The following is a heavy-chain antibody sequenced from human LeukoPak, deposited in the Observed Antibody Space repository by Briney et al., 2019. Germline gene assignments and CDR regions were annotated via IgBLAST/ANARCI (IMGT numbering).Heavy chain of an antibody. D-gene: IGHD3-10*01. J-gene: IGHJ4*02. Sequence: GGSLRLSCAAFGFTFSSYAMSWVRQAPGKGLEWVSAISGSGGSIYYADSVKGRFTISRDNSKNTLYLQMNSLRAEDTAVYYCAKTMVRGVLDYWGQGTLVTVSS. CDR3: AKTMVRGVLDY. V-gene: IGHV3-23*01. CDR2: ISGSGGSI. CDR1: GFTFSSYA.